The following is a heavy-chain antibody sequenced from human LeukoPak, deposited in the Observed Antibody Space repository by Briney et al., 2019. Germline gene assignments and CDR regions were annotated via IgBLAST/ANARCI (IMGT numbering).Heavy chain of an antibody. CDR1: GGSLTSYY. CDR2: IYSSGRT. Sequence: SETLSLACTVSGGSLTSYYWSWIRQPAGKGLEWIGRIYSSGRTNYNPSLKSRVTMSVDTSKNQFSLKLRSVTAADTAVYYCARDLGYDSSGDYYAYFQLWGQGTRLTVSS. J-gene: IGHJ1*01. CDR3: ARDLGYDSSGDYYAYFQL. D-gene: IGHD3-22*01. V-gene: IGHV4-4*07.